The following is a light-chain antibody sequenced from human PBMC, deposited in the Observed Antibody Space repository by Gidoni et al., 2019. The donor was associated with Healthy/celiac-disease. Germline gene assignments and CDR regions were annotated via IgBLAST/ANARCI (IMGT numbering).Light chain of an antibody. Sequence: IVMTQSSATLSVSPGERATLSSRASQSVSSNLAWYQQKPGQAPRLLIYGASTRATGIPARISGSGSGTEFTLTISSLQSEDFAVYYCQQYNNWPLYTFGQGTKLEIK. CDR1: QSVSSN. J-gene: IGKJ2*01. CDR2: GAS. CDR3: QQYNNWPLYT. V-gene: IGKV3-15*01.